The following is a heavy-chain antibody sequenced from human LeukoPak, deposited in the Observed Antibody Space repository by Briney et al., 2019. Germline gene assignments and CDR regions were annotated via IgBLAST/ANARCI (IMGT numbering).Heavy chain of an antibody. CDR3: ARRAPYFNYYMDV. Sequence: SETLSLTCTVSGGSTSGYYWIWIRQPPGKGLEWIGYIYSSGTTKYNPSLRSRVTISVDTSKMQFSLNLSSVTAADTAPYFCARRAPYFNYYMDVWGKGTTVTVSS. CDR1: GGSTSGYY. V-gene: IGHV4-59*01. CDR2: IYSSGTT. J-gene: IGHJ6*03.